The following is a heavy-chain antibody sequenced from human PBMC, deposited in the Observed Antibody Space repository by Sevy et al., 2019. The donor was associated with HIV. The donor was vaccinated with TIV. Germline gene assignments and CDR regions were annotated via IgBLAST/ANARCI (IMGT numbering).Heavy chain of an antibody. CDR1: GFTFSSYA. D-gene: IGHD3-10*01. CDR3: ASSLYYYGSGVFDP. CDR2: ISGSGGST. Sequence: GGSLRLSCAASGFTFSSYAMSWVRQAPGKGLEWVSAISGSGGSTYYADSVKGRFTISSDNSKNTLYLQMNSLRAEDTAVYYCASSLYYYGSGVFDPWGQGTLVTVSS. V-gene: IGHV3-23*01. J-gene: IGHJ5*02.